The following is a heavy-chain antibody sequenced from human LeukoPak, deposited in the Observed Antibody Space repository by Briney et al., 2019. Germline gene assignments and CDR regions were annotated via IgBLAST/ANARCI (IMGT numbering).Heavy chain of an antibody. CDR3: AKDGAKDYYGSGSYSYFDY. J-gene: IGHJ4*02. CDR1: GFTFDDYA. Sequence: PGRSLRLSCAASGFTFDDYAMHWVRQAPGKGLEWVSGISWNSGSIGYADSVKGRFTISRDNAKNSLYLQMNSLRAEDMALHYCAKDGAKDYYGSGSYSYFDYRGQGTLVTVSS. CDR2: ISWNSGSI. V-gene: IGHV3-9*03. D-gene: IGHD3-10*01.